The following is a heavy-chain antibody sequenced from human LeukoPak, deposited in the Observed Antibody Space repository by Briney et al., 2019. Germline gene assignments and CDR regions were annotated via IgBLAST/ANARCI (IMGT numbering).Heavy chain of an antibody. D-gene: IGHD6-6*01. J-gene: IGHJ4*02. Sequence: SETLSLTCAVSGYSISSGYYWGWIRQPPGKGLEWIGSIYHSGSTYYNPSLKRRVTISVDSSKNQFSLKLSSVTAADTAVYYCARRPVPDPEYNSSVDYWGQGTLVTVSS. CDR1: GYSISSGYY. CDR2: IYHSGST. V-gene: IGHV4-38-2*01. CDR3: ARRPVPDPEYNSSVDY.